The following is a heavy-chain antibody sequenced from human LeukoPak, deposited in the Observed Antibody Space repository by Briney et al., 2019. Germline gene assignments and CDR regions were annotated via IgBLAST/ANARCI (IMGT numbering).Heavy chain of an antibody. J-gene: IGHJ6*04. CDR3: AELAMTMTGGV. D-gene: IGHD3-10*02. V-gene: IGHV3-48*03. CDR2: ISSGGSTI. CDR1: GFTFSSYE. Sequence: AGGSLRLSCAASGFTFSSYEMNWVRQAPGKGLEGGAYISSGGSTIYYADSVKGRFTISRDNAKNSLYLQMNSLSAEDTAVYYCAELAMTMTGGVWVKGPTVTISS.